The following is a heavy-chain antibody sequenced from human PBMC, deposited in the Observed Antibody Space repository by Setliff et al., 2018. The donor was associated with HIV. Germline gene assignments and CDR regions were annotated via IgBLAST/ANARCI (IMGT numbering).Heavy chain of an antibody. CDR3: ARNPCSGGSCPDALDI. J-gene: IGHJ3*02. CDR2: IYYSGST. Sequence: SETLSLTCTVSGGSISSYYWSWIRQPPGKGLEWIGYIYYSGSTNYNPSLKSRVTISVDTSKNQFSLKLSSVTAADTAVYYCARNPCSGGSCPDALDIWGQGTMVTV. CDR1: GGSISSYY. V-gene: IGHV4-59*01. D-gene: IGHD2-15*01.